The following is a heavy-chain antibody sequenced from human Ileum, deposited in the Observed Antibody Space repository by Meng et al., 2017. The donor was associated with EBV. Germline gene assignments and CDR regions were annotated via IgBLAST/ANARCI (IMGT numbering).Heavy chain of an antibody. D-gene: IGHD3-9*01. CDR2: KYHSGST. V-gene: IGHV4-30-4*01. J-gene: IGHJ5*02. Sequence: VQLQGSGPGLVKPSGTLSLTCAVSGGSISSSGNYWSWIRQPPGKGLEWIGYKYHSGSTYYNPSLKSRVTMSVDTSRNQFSLKLSSVTAADTAVYYCARRGGYDILTPVGWFDPWGQGTLVTVSS. CDR3: ARRGGYDILTPVGWFDP. CDR1: GGSISSSGNY.